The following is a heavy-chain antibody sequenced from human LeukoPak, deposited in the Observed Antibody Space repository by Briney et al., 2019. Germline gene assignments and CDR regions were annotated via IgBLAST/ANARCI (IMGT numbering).Heavy chain of an antibody. CDR3: ASFNQRTRSYYFDY. CDR2: IIPILGIA. Sequence: EASVKVSCKASGGTFSSYAISWVRQAPGQGLEWMGRIIPILGIANYAQKFQGRVTITADKSTSTAYMELSSLRSEDTAVYYCASFNQRTRSYYFDYWGQGTLVTVSS. D-gene: IGHD2-2*01. CDR1: GGTFSSYA. J-gene: IGHJ4*02. V-gene: IGHV1-69*04.